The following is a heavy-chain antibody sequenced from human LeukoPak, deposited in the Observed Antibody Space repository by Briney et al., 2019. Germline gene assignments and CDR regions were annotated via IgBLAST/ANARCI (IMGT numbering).Heavy chain of an antibody. J-gene: IGHJ4*02. CDR3: AKGSYYDSSGSFYFDY. D-gene: IGHD3-22*01. CDR2: ISGSGDNT. V-gene: IGHV3-23*01. Sequence: GGSLRLPCAASGFTFSSYAMSWVRQVPEKGLEWVSGISGSGDNTYYADSVKGRFTISRDNSKNTLYVQVNSLGTEDTAAYYCAKGSYYDSSGSFYFDYWGQGTLVTVSS. CDR1: GFTFSSYA.